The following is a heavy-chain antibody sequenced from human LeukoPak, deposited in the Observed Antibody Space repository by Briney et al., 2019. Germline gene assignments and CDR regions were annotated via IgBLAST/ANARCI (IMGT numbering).Heavy chain of an antibody. Sequence: SETLSLTCAVSGGSINSNDWWSWVRQPPGKGLGWIGEIYHSGSTNYNPSLKSRVTISMDKSKNQLSLKLSSVTAADTAVYYCARLDGDNNWFDPWGQGTLVTVSS. J-gene: IGHJ5*02. V-gene: IGHV4-4*02. CDR2: IYHSGST. CDR1: GGSINSNDW. CDR3: ARLDGDNNWFDP. D-gene: IGHD4-17*01.